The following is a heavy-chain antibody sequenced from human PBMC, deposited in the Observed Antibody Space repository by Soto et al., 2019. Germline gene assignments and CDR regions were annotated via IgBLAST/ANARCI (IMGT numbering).Heavy chain of an antibody. Sequence: GASVKVSCKASGYTFTSYDINWVRQATGQGLEWMGWMNPNSGNTGYAQKFQGRITMTRNTSISTAYMELSSLRSDDTAVYYCSTTYLGYCSTTSCFEALSYGMDVWGQGTTVTVSS. D-gene: IGHD2-2*01. CDR3: STTYLGYCSTTSCFEALSYGMDV. CDR1: GYTFTSYD. V-gene: IGHV1-8*01. J-gene: IGHJ6*02. CDR2: MNPNSGNT.